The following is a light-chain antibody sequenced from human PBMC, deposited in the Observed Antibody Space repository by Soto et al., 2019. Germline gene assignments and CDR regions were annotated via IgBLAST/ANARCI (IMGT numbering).Light chain of an antibody. CDR3: LHYGDSPMT. CDR2: GAS. Sequence: DIVLTQSPGTLSLSPGGRATLSCRASQGVSGGLGWYQHRPGKAPKXLISGASTIASGVPVRFSGSGSGTDLTITISRLQPEDFEVYYCLHYGDSPMTFGQGTRLDIK. V-gene: IGKV3-20*01. CDR1: QGVSGG. J-gene: IGKJ5*01.